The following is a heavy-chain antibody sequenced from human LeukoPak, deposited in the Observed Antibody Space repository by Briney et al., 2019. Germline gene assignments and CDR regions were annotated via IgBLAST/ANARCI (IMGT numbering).Heavy chain of an antibody. CDR2: IYYSGST. J-gene: IGHJ3*02. CDR1: GYSITSGYY. CDR3: ARARNYYDSSDYYYEGDAFDI. D-gene: IGHD3-22*01. V-gene: IGHV4-38-2*02. Sequence: IPSETLSLTCTVSGYSITSGYYWSWIRQPPGKGLEWIGSIYYSGSTYYNPSLKSRVTISVDKSKNQFSLKLSSVTAADTAVYYCARARNYYDSSDYYYEGDAFDIWGQGTMVTVSS.